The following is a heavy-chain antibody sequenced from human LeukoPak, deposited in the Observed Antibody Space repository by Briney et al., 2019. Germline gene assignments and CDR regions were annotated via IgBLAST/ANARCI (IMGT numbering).Heavy chain of an antibody. D-gene: IGHD3-10*01. CDR3: ARGRSYYGSGSYYLDP. CDR2: INPNIGGT. J-gene: IGHJ5*02. V-gene: IGHV1-2*02. CDR1: GYTFTGYY. Sequence: SVYPSCKASGYTFTGYYIDWDRQAPGQGLEWIGWINPNIGGTNYGQKFQGKDTMTRDTSISTAYMELSRLRSDDTAVYYCARGRSYYGSGSYYLDPYGQGHLVIVSA.